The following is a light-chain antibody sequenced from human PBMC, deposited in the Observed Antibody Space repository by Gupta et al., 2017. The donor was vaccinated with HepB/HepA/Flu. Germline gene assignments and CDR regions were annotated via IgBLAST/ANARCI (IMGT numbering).Light chain of an antibody. CDR2: YLS. J-gene: IGKJ2*01. Sequence: DIVMTQSPLSLPVTLGEPASISCRSSQSLLDSNGHYYLDWYVQKPGQSPQLLITYLSNRASGVPNRFSGGGSGTDFTLKISRVEAEDFGVYYCMQALQSPYTFGQGTKLEIK. V-gene: IGKV2-28*01. CDR1: QSLLDSNGHYY. CDR3: MQALQSPYT.